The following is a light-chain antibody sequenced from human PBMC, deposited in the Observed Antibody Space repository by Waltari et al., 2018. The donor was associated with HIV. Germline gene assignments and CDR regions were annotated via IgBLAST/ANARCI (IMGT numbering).Light chain of an antibody. J-gene: IGLJ3*02. CDR3: YSTNSSVDHRGV. V-gene: IGLV3-10*01. CDR2: DDT. Sequence: SYELTQPPSVSVSPGQTARITCSGDALPKKYAYWYQQRSGQAPVLVNYDDTKRPSGIPGRFSGSSSGTMATFNISGAQVEDEADYYCYSTNSSVDHRGVFGGGTKVTGL. CDR1: ALPKKY.